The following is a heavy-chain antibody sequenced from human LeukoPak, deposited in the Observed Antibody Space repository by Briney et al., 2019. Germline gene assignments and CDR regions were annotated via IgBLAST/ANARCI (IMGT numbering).Heavy chain of an antibody. V-gene: IGHV5-51*01. CDR2: IYPSDSET. CDR1: GYTFSTYW. J-gene: IGHJ6*02. D-gene: IGHD5/OR15-5a*01. Sequence: GESLKISCKASGYTFSTYWIAWVRQMPGKGLEWMGIIYPSDSETRYSPSFQGQVTISVDKPITTAYLQWRSLKASDTATYYCARRRAATTIYHYSMDFWGHGTTVIVSS. CDR3: ARRRAATTIYHYSMDF.